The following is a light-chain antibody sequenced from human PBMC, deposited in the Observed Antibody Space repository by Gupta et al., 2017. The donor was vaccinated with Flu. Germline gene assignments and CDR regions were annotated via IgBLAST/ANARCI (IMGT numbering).Light chain of an antibody. CDR1: SGHSTYA. CDR3: QTWGTGFWV. Sequence: SGHSTYAIAWHQQQPEKGPRYLMNLNSDGSHSKGDGIPDRFSGSSSGAERYLTISSLQSEDEADYYCQTWGTGFWVFGGGTKLTVL. V-gene: IGLV4-69*01. J-gene: IGLJ3*02. CDR2: LNSDGSH.